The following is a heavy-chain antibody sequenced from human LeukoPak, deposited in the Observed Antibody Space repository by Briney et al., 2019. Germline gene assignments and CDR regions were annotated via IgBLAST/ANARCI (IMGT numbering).Heavy chain of an antibody. V-gene: IGHV3-30*02. CDR2: IGYEGVHK. D-gene: IGHD4-23*01. Sequence: GGSLRLSCAASGLTFNNFGMHWVRQAPGKGLEWVSFIGYEGVHKYYADSVKGRFTISKDNSKATLYLQMNSLRPEDTAVYYCAKDLHGGYSSDYWGQGTLVTVFS. CDR3: AKDLHGGYSSDY. CDR1: GLTFNNFG. J-gene: IGHJ4*02.